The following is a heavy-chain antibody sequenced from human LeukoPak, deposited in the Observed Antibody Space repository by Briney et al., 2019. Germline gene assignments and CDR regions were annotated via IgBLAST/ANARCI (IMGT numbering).Heavy chain of an antibody. V-gene: IGHV1-69*05. J-gene: IGHJ5*02. D-gene: IGHD3-16*01. Sequence: GASVTVSCKASGGTFSSYAISWVRQAPGQGLEWMGGIIPIIGTANCAQKFQGRVTVTMDESTRTAYMELSSLRSEDTAMYSCARGAPTPYMTWGQGTLVTVSS. CDR3: ARGAPTPYMT. CDR1: GGTFSSYA. CDR2: IIPIIGTA.